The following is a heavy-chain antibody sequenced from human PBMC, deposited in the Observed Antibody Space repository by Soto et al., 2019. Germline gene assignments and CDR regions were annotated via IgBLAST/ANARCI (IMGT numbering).Heavy chain of an antibody. D-gene: IGHD1-26*01. V-gene: IGHV5-51*07. CDR3: ARRRNKVGAPFDL. CDR1: GYTFTTYW. CDR2: IYPGDSET. Sequence: ESLKISCRASGYTFTTYWIAWVHQMPGKGLEWMGIIYPGDSETRYSPSFQGQVTISADNFTNTTYLQWSSLQASDSAMYYCARRRNKVGAPFDLWGLGTLVTVSS. J-gene: IGHJ4*02.